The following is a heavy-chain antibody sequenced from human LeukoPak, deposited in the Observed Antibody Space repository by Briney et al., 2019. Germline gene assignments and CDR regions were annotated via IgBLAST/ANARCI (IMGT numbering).Heavy chain of an antibody. CDR2: INWNGGST. Sequence: RPGGSLRLSCAASGFTFDDYVMSWVRQAPGKGLEWVSGINWNGGSTGYADSVKGRFTISRDNAKNSLYLQMNSLRAEDTALYYCARVGATSYYYYYYMDVWGKGTTVTVPS. V-gene: IGHV3-20*04. J-gene: IGHJ6*03. CDR1: GFTFDDYV. D-gene: IGHD1-26*01. CDR3: ARVGATSYYYYYYMDV.